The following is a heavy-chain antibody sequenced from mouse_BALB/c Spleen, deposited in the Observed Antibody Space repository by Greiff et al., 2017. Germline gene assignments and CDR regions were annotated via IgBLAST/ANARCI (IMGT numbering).Heavy chain of an antibody. D-gene: IGHD2-4*01. Sequence: DVHLVESGGDLVKPGGSLKLSCAASGFTFSSYGMSWVRQTPDKRLEWVATISSGGSYTYYPDSVKGRFTISRDNAKNTLYLQMSSLKSEDTAMYYCARHDDYDGRAMDYWGQGTSVTVSS. J-gene: IGHJ4*01. CDR2: ISSGGSYT. CDR1: GFTFSSYG. V-gene: IGHV5-6*01. CDR3: ARHDDYDGRAMDY.